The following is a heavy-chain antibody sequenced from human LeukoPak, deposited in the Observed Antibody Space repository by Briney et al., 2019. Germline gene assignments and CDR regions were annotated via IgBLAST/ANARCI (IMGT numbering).Heavy chain of an antibody. CDR1: GFTFSSYA. V-gene: IGHV3-30-3*01. CDR3: ARDDRYGDPPFSS. J-gene: IGHJ4*02. D-gene: IGHD4-17*01. Sequence: GGSLRLSCAASGFTFSSYAMHWVRQAPGKGLEWVAVISYDGSNKYYADSVKGRFTISRDNSKNTLYLQMNSLRAEDTAVYYCARDDRYGDPPFSSWGQGTLVTVSS. CDR2: ISYDGSNK.